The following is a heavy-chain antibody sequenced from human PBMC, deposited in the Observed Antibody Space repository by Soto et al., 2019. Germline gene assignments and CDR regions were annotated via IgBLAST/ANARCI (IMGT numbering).Heavy chain of an antibody. CDR2: IDPSDSYT. V-gene: IGHV5-10-1*01. Sequence: PGEAPKISRKGSGFSLTTYWISVGRQIPGNGLEWMRRIDPSDSYTKYSPSFQGHVTISADKSISTAYLQWSSLKASDTAMYYCARHPPIVSITAFDIWGQGTMVTVSS. CDR3: ARHPPIVSITAFDI. CDR1: GFSLTTYW. J-gene: IGHJ3*02. D-gene: IGHD1-26*01.